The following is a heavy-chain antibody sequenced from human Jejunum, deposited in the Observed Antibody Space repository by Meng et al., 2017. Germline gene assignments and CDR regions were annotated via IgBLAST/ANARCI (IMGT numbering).Heavy chain of an antibody. CDR3: GRSNNWALDY. Sequence: GESLKISCAASGFTVSGYYMSWLRQAPGKGLEWVSVIYTGGATYYADSVKGRFNISRDNSENTLYLQMNSLRAEDTAVYYCGRSNNWALDYWGQGTLVTVSS. V-gene: IGHV3-66*02. J-gene: IGHJ4*02. CDR1: GFTVSGYY. D-gene: IGHD1-20*01. CDR2: IYTGGAT.